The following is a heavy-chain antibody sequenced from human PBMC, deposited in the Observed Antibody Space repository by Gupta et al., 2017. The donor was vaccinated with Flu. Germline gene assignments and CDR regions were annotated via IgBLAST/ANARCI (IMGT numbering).Heavy chain of an antibody. CDR3: ARDRQPTSYKGLNV. CDR2: IYDSGCA. J-gene: IGHJ6*04. D-gene: IGHD5-24*01. CDR1: GGSISSYY. V-gene: IGHV4-59*12. Sequence: QVQLQESGPGLVKPSETLSLTCTVSGGSISSYYWSWIRQPPGKGLEWIGHIYDSGCANYNPSLKGRVPVSLDTSENKFSLKLTSVTAADTAVYYCARDRQPTSYKGLNVWGKGTTVTVSS.